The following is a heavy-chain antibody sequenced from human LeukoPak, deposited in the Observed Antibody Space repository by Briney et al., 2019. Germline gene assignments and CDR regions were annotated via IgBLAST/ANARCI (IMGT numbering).Heavy chain of an antibody. V-gene: IGHV3-74*01. J-gene: IGHJ3*02. Sequence: GGSLRLSCAASGFIFSGSWMDWVRQVPGKGLEWVSRIFPDGTTTTYADSVKGRFTISRDNAKNSLYLQMNSLRAEDTALYYCAKELGYCSSTSCYPGAFDIWGQGTMVTVSS. CDR2: IFPDGTTT. CDR1: GFIFSGSW. CDR3: AKELGYCSSTSCYPGAFDI. D-gene: IGHD2-2*01.